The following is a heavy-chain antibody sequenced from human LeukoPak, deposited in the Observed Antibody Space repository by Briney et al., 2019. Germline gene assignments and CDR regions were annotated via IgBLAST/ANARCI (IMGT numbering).Heavy chain of an antibody. J-gene: IGHJ4*02. CDR2: INPNSGGT. CDR3: ARRILGYGDYCFDY. D-gene: IGHD4-17*01. V-gene: IGHV1-2*02. CDR1: GYTFTGYY. Sequence: ASVKVSCKASGYTFTGYYMHWVRQAPGQGLEWMGWINPNSGGTNYAQKFQGRVTMTRDTSISTAYMELSRLRSDDTAVYYCARRILGYGDYCFDYWGQGTLVTVSS.